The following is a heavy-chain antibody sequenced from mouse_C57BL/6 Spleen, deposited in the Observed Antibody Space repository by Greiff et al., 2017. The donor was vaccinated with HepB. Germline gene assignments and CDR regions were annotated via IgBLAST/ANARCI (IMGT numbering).Heavy chain of an antibody. J-gene: IGHJ4*01. V-gene: IGHV1-81*01. CDR2: IYPRSGNT. CDR3: ARGCTTVVAYYYAMDY. D-gene: IGHD1-1*01. Sequence: VQLQQSGAELARPGASVKLSCKASGYTFTSYGISWVKQRTGQGLEWIGEIYPRSGNTYYNEKFKGKATLTADKSSSTAYMELRSLTSEDSAVYFCARGCTTVVAYYYAMDYWGQGTSVTFSS. CDR1: GYTFTSYG.